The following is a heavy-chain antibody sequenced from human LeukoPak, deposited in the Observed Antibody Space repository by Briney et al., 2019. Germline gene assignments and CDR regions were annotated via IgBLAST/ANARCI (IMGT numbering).Heavy chain of an antibody. CDR3: AKVKWSSTWAFDY. J-gene: IGHJ4*02. V-gene: IGHV3-23*01. CDR1: GFSFNSYA. Sequence: GGSLRLSCAASGFSFNSYAMTWVRQAPGKGLEWVSAIGGSGGSTYYADSVKGRFTISRDNSKNTLSLQMNSLRVEDTAVYFCAKVKWSSTWAFDYWGQGALVTVSS. CDR2: IGGSGGST. D-gene: IGHD6-13*01.